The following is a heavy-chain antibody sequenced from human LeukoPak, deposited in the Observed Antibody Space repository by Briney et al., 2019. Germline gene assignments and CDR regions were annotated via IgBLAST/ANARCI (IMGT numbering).Heavy chain of an antibody. D-gene: IGHD1-26*01. Sequence: PGGSLRLSCAASGVTFSSYSMNWVRQAPGKGLEWVSSISSSSSYIYYADSVKGRFTISRDNAKNSLYLQMNSLRAEDTAVYYCARVGATVLFGVQYWGQGTLVTVSS. V-gene: IGHV3-21*01. J-gene: IGHJ4*02. CDR2: ISSSSSYI. CDR1: GVTFSSYS. CDR3: ARVGATVLFGVQY.